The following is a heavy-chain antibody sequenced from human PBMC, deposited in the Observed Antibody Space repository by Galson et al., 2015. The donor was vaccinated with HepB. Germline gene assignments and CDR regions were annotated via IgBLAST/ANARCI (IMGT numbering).Heavy chain of an antibody. CDR3: ARVTYYDFWSGYYIEGYYYYGMDV. Sequence: SLRLSCAASGFTFSSYSMNWVRQAPGKGLEWVSSISSSSSYIYYADSVKGRFTISRDNAKNSLYLQMNSLRAEDTAVYYCARVTYYDFWSGYYIEGYYYYGMDVWGQGTTVTVSS. CDR2: ISSSSSYI. D-gene: IGHD3-3*01. V-gene: IGHV3-21*01. J-gene: IGHJ6*02. CDR1: GFTFSSYS.